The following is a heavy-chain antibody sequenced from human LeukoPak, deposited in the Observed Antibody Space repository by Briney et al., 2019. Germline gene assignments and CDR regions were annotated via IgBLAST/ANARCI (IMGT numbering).Heavy chain of an antibody. D-gene: IGHD4-23*01. CDR2: IRAYNGNT. CDR1: GYTFTSYG. Sequence: ASVKVSCKASGYTFTSYGISWVRQAPGQALEWMGWIRAYNGNTNYAQKLQGRVTMTTDTSTSTAYMELRSLRSDDTAVDYCARTTTVLRSPLDHGAQGTVDTVP. CDR3: ARTTTVLRSPLDH. V-gene: IGHV1-18*01. J-gene: IGHJ4*02.